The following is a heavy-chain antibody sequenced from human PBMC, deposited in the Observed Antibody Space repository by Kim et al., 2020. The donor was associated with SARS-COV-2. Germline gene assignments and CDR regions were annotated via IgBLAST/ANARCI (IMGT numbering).Heavy chain of an antibody. J-gene: IGHJ4*02. CDR1: GFTFSSYA. CDR2: ISSNGGST. CDR3: VKDLRIWGSPYYFDY. D-gene: IGHD3-16*01. Sequence: WGSLRLSCSASGFTFSSYAMHWVRQAPGKGLEYVSAISSNGGSTYYADSVKGRFTISRDNSKNTLYLQMSSLRAEDTAVYYCVKDLRIWGSPYYFDYWGQGTLVTVSS. V-gene: IGHV3-64D*09.